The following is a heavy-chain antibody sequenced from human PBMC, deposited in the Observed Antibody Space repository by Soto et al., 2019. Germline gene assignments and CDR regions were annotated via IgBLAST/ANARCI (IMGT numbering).Heavy chain of an antibody. Sequence: LRLSCAASGFTFSNYGMNWVRQAPGKGLEWVSGISATGGSREYADSVRGRFTISRDNSKNILYLQMNSLTTEDTATYYCARSGPYCSSISCYTAGLDYWGPGIQVTVSS. D-gene: IGHD2-2*02. J-gene: IGHJ4*02. V-gene: IGHV3-23*01. CDR3: ARSGPYCSSISCYTAGLDY. CDR2: ISATGGSR. CDR1: GFTFSNYG.